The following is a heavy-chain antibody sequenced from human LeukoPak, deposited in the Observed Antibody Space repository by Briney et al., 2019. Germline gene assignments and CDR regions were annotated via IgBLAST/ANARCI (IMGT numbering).Heavy chain of an antibody. D-gene: IGHD5-12*01. CDR1: GYTFNSYA. J-gene: IGHJ4*02. V-gene: IGHV3-23*01. CDR2: ISGSGTST. CDR3: AKGGSGYVGHYFDY. Sequence: PGGSLRLSCTASGYTFNSYAMSWVRQAPGKGLERVSGISGSGTSTYYADSVKGRFTISRDNSKNTLYLQMNSLRAEDTALYYCAKGGSGYVGHYFDYWGQGTLVTVSS.